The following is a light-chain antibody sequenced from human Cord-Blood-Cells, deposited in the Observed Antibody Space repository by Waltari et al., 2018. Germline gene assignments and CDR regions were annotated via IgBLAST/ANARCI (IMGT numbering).Light chain of an antibody. Sequence: QSVLTQPPSASGTPGQRVTISCSGSSSNIGSNYVYWYQQLPGTAPKLLICRNNQRPSGVPDRCSGSKSGTSGSLAISGLRSEDEAEYYCAAWDDSLSGPVFGGGTKLTVL. CDR1: SSNIGSNY. J-gene: IGLJ3*02. CDR2: RNN. CDR3: AAWDDSLSGPV. V-gene: IGLV1-47*01.